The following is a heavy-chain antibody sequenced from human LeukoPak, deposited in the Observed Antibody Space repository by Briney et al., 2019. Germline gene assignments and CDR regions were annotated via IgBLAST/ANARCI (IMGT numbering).Heavy chain of an antibody. CDR3: ARDPGGIVVEKDY. CDR2: TYYRSKWYN. Sequence: SQTLSLTCAISGDSVSSNSAAWNWIRQSPSRGLEWLGRTYYRSKWYNDYAVSVKSRITINPDTSKNQFSLKLSSVTAADTAVYYCARDPGGIVVEKDYWGQGTLVTVSS. D-gene: IGHD2-15*01. J-gene: IGHJ4*02. V-gene: IGHV6-1*01. CDR1: GDSVSSNSAA.